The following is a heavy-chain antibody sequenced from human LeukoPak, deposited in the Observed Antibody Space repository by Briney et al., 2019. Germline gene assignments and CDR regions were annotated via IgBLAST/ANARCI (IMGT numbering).Heavy chain of an antibody. CDR1: GFTVSSNS. CDR3: ARAVANFLDMFDY. V-gene: IGHV3-21*01. Sequence: KSGGSLRLSCTVSGFTVSSNSMSWVRQAPGKGLEWVSSISSSSSYIYYADSVKGRFTISRDNAKNSLYLQMNSLRAEGTAVYYCARAVANFLDMFDYWGQGTLVTVSS. CDR2: ISSSSSYI. D-gene: IGHD3-3*01. J-gene: IGHJ4*02.